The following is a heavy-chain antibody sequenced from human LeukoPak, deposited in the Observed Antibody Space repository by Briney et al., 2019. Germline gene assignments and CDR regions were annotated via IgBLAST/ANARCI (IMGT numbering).Heavy chain of an antibody. CDR2: IYYSGST. CDR1: GDSISSYY. V-gene: IGHV4-59*08. D-gene: IGHD5/OR15-5a*01. J-gene: IGHJ6*02. Sequence: SETLSLTCTVSGDSISSYYWSWIRQPPGKGLEWIGYIYYSGSTDYNPSLKSRVTISVDTSKNQFSLKLSSVTAADTAVYYCARHGPLYEYFYYNTDVWGQGTTVTVSS. CDR3: ARHGPLYEYFYYNTDV.